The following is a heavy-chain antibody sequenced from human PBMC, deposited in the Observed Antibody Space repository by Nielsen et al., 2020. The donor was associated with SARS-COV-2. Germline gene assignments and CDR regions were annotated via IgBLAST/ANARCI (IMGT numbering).Heavy chain of an antibody. J-gene: IGHJ4*02. CDR1: GGTFSSYA. CDR2: IIPIFGTA. V-gene: IGHV1-69*06. D-gene: IGHD3-22*01. Sequence: SAKVSCKASGGTFSSYAISWVRQAPGQGLEWMGGIIPIFGTANYAQKFQGRVTITADKSTSTAYMELSSLRSEDTAVYYCARVGAYDSSGYYTDYWGQGTLVTVSS. CDR3: ARVGAYDSSGYYTDY.